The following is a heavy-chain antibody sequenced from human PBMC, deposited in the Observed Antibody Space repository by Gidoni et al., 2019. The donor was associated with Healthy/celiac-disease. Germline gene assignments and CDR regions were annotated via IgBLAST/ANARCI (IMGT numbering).Heavy chain of an antibody. J-gene: IGHJ4*02. CDR2: INPNSGGT. CDR1: GSPFTVYY. Sequence: QVQLVQSGAAVTKPGASVKVSCKSSGSPFTVYYMPLGRQAPGQGLEWMVWINPNSGGTNYAQKFQGRVTMTRDTSISTAYMELSRLRSDDTAVYYCARAALEIAVAGNFDYWGQGTLVTVSS. D-gene: IGHD6-19*01. V-gene: IGHV1-2*02. CDR3: ARAALEIAVAGNFDY.